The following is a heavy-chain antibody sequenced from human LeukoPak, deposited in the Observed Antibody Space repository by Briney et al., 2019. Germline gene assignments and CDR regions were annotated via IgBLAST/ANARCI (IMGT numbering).Heavy chain of an antibody. Sequence: GGSLRLSCAASGFTFSSYWMHCVRQAPGKGLVWVSRINSDGSSTSYADSVKGRFTISRDNAKNTLYLQMSSLRAEDTAVYYCARSPYSSSWTLGYWGQGTLVTDSS. J-gene: IGHJ4*02. D-gene: IGHD6-13*01. V-gene: IGHV3-74*01. CDR3: ARSPYSSSWTLGY. CDR1: GFTFSSYW. CDR2: INSDGSST.